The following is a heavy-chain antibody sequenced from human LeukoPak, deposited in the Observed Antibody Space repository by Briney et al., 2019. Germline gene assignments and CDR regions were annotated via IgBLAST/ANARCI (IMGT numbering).Heavy chain of an antibody. D-gene: IGHD4-23*01. CDR2: ISSSGSTI. CDR1: GFTFSDYY. CDR3: ARSGRWSDHVFYYYYYVDV. J-gene: IGHJ6*03. Sequence: GGSLRLSCAASGFTFSDYYMSWIRQAPGKGLEWVSYISSSGSTIYYTDSVKGRFTISRDNAKNSLYLQMNSLRAEDTAVYYCARSGRWSDHVFYYYYYVDVWGKGTTVTVSS. V-gene: IGHV3-11*01.